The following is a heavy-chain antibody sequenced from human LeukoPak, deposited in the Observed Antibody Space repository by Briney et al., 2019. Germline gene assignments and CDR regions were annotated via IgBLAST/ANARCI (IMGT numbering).Heavy chain of an antibody. CDR2: ISDSAGAT. J-gene: IGHJ4*02. V-gene: IGHV3-23*01. CDR1: GFTFRNYA. CDR3: AKGGSTAWTAVDY. Sequence: GGSLRLSCATAGFTFRNYAMSWVRQAPGKGLEWVSSISDSAGATYYADSVRGRFTISRDNSGSTLYLQMNSLRADDTAVYYCAKGGSTAWTAVDYWGQGTLVTVSS. D-gene: IGHD2-2*01.